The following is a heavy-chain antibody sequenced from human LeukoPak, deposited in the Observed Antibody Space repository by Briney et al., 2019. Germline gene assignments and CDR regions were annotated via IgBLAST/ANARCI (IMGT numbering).Heavy chain of an antibody. CDR1: GFTVTNNF. CDR3: ARNSFLLRSISYYYYMDV. CDR2: IYSDGTT. V-gene: IGHV3-66*02. J-gene: IGHJ6*03. Sequence: GGALSLSCAASGFTVTNNFMTWVRQAPGKGLEWVSIIYSDGTTYYVDSVKGRFTISRDRSKNTLYLQMSSLRAEDTAVYYCARNSFLLRSISYYYYMDVWGKGTTVTVS. D-gene: IGHD2-2*01.